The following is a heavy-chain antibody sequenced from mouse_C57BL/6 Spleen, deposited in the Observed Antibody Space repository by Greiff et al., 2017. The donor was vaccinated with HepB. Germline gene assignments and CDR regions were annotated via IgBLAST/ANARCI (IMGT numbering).Heavy chain of an antibody. CDR3: ASYGYGSPSWYFDV. V-gene: IGHV1-85*01. D-gene: IGHD1-1*01. Sequence: QVQLQQSGPELVKPGASVKLSCKASGYTFTSYDINWVKQRPGQGLEWIGWIYPRDGSTKYNEKFKGKATLTVDTSSSTAYMELHSLTSEVSAVYFCASYGYGSPSWYFDVWGTGTTVTVSS. CDR1: GYTFTSYD. CDR2: IYPRDGST. J-gene: IGHJ1*03.